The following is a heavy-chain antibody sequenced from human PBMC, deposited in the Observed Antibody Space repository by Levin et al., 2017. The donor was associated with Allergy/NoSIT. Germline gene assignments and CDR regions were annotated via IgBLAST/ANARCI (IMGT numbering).Heavy chain of an antibody. J-gene: IGHJ3*02. D-gene: IGHD6-19*01. Sequence: GASVKVSCKASGYTFTSYAMNWVRQAPGQGLEWMGWINTNTGNPTYAQGFTGRFVFSLDTSVSTAYLQISSLKAEDTAVYYCARCFSGEGCDAFDIWGQGTMVTVSS. CDR2: INTNTGNP. CDR1: GYTFTSYA. V-gene: IGHV7-4-1*02. CDR3: ARCFSGEGCDAFDI.